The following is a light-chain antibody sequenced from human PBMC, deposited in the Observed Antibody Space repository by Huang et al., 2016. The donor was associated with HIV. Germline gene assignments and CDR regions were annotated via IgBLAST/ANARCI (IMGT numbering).Light chain of an antibody. Sequence: EVVLTQSPGTLSLSPGERATLSCRASQSVRDSYTSWYQHKPGQAPRLLLYGTFRRAAGIPDRCSGSGSGTDFTLTISRLDPEDSAVYYCQHYGSAFGQGTKVEIK. CDR3: QHYGSA. CDR2: GTF. J-gene: IGKJ1*01. CDR1: QSVRDSY. V-gene: IGKV3-20*01.